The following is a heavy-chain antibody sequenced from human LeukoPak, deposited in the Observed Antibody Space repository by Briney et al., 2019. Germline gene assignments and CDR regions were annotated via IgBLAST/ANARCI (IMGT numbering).Heavy chain of an antibody. CDR3: ARASSGYSYGYYYYMDV. Sequence: SETLSLTCTVSGGSISSYYWSWIRQPAGKGLEWIGRIYTSGSTNYNPSLKSRVTMSVGTSKNQFSLKLSSVTAADTAVYYCARASSGYSYGYYYYMDVWGKGTTVTVSS. CDR1: GGSISSYY. V-gene: IGHV4-4*07. D-gene: IGHD5-18*01. J-gene: IGHJ6*03. CDR2: IYTSGST.